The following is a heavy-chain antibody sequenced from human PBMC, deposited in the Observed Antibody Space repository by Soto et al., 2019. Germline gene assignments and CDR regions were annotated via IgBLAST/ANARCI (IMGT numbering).Heavy chain of an antibody. Sequence: ETLSLSCTVSGDSFIRCGYYWACILQPPGKGLEWIGHVYFSGSTNYIPSLKSRLTMSVDTAKNQFSLKLNSVTAADTAVYYCARIPVDTYMIYWSDPWGQGTQVTVSS. D-gene: IGHD3-16*01. CDR3: ARIPVDTYMIYWSDP. J-gene: IGHJ5*02. CDR2: VYFSGST. CDR1: GDSFIRCGYY. V-gene: IGHV4-61*08.